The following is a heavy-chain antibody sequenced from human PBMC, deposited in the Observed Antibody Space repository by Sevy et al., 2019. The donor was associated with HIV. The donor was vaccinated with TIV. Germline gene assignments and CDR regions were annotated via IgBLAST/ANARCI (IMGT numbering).Heavy chain of an antibody. CDR3: ARDRTSRKKAFFTYYYYYMDV. V-gene: IGHV3-11*01. Sequence: GGSLRLSCAASGFTFSDYYMSWIRQAPGKGLEWVSYISSSGSTIYSADSVKGRFTISRDNAKNSLYLQMNSLRAEDTAVYYCARDRTSRKKAFFTYYYYYMDVWGKGTTVTVSS. J-gene: IGHJ6*03. CDR2: ISSSGSTI. CDR1: GFTFSDYY. D-gene: IGHD1-7*01.